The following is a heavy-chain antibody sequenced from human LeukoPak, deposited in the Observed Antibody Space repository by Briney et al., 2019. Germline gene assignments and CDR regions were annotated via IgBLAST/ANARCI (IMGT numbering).Heavy chain of an antibody. CDR2: MNPNSGNT. V-gene: IGHV1-8*02. J-gene: IGHJ4*02. CDR3: ARVLWGYDFWSGYYTSFDY. Sequence: ASVKVSCKASGYTFTSYYMHWVRQATGQGLEWMGWMNPNSGNTGYAQKFQGRVTMTRNTSISTAYMELSSLRSEDTAVYYCARVLWGYDFWSGYYTSFDYWGQGTLVTVSS. D-gene: IGHD3-3*01. CDR1: GYTFTSYY.